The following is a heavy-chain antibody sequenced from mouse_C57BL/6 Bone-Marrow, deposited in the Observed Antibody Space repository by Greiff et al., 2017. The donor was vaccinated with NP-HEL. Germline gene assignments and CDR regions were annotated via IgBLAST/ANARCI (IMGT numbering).Heavy chain of an antibody. CDR2: IWRGGST. J-gene: IGHJ4*01. D-gene: IGHD2-1*01. V-gene: IGHV2-5*01. CDR1: GFSLTSYG. Sequence: QVQLQQSGPGLVQPSQSLSITCTVSGFSLTSYGVHWVRQSPGKGLEWLGVIWRGGSTDYNAAFMSRLSITKDNSKSQVFFKMNSLQADDTAIYYCANMVTTPNYYAMDYWGQGTSVTVSS. CDR3: ANMVTTPNYYAMDY.